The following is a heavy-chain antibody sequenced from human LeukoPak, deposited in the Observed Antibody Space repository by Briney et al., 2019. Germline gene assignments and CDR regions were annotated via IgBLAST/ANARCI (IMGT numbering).Heavy chain of an antibody. V-gene: IGHV3-21*01. Sequence: GGSLRLSCAASGFTFSSYSMNWVRQAPGKGLEWVSSISSSSSYIYYADSVKGRFTISRDNAKNSLYLQMNSLRAEDTAVYYCARYFGALYYGMDVWGQGTTVTVSS. CDR3: ARYFGALYYGMDV. CDR1: GFTFSSYS. D-gene: IGHD3-10*01. CDR2: ISSSSSYI. J-gene: IGHJ6*02.